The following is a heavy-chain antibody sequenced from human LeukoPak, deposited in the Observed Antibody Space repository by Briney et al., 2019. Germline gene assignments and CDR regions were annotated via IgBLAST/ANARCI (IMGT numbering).Heavy chain of an antibody. CDR1: GYTFTGYY. V-gene: IGHV1-2*02. J-gene: IGHJ6*02. CDR3: ASSGSSSWYVLSGSTDYYYYGMDV. CDR2: INPNSGGT. D-gene: IGHD6-13*01. Sequence: ASVKVSCKASGYTFTGYYMHWVRQAPGQGLEWMGWINPNSGGTNYAQKFQGRVTMTRDTSISTAYMELSRLRSDDTAVYYCASSGSSSWYVLSGSTDYYYYGMDVWGQGTTVTVSS.